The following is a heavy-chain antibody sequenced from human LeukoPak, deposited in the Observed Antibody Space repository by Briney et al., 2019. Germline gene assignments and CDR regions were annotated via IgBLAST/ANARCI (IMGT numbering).Heavy chain of an antibody. J-gene: IGHJ3*01. Sequence: SETLSLTCSVSGGSIITNTSYWGWIRQPPGKGLGWIGSSYYTGSTHHSPSLKSRVIISVDTSKNEFSLKLSSVTAADTAVYYCMRLKLGISDHNGFDFWGPGTLVTVSS. CDR3: MRLKLGISDHNGFDF. CDR2: SYYTGST. CDR1: GGSIITNTSY. D-gene: IGHD7-27*01. V-gene: IGHV4-39*01.